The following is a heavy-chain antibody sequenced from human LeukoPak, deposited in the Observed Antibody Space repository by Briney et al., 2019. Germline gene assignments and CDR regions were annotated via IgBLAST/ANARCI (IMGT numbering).Heavy chain of an antibody. D-gene: IGHD3-22*01. CDR2: VNHSGST. Sequence: SETLSLTCAVYGGSFSGYYWSWIRQPPGKGLEWIGEVNHSGSTNYNPSLKSRVTISVGTSKNQFSLKLSSVTAADTAVYYCARRYYDSSGYYHWPHFDYWGQGTLVTVSS. CDR3: ARRYYDSSGYYHWPHFDY. J-gene: IGHJ4*02. CDR1: GGSFSGYY. V-gene: IGHV4-34*01.